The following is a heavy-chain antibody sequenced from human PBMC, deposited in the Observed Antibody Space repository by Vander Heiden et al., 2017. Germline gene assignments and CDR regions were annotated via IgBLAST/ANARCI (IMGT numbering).Heavy chain of an antibody. CDR1: GGTFSSYA. J-gene: IGHJ6*02. V-gene: IGHV1-69*06. D-gene: IGHD3-10*01. CDR2: IIPIFGTA. Sequence: QVQLVQSGAEVKKPGSSVKVSCKASGGTFSSYAISWVRQAPGQGLEWMGGIIPIFGTANYAQKFQGRVTMTADKSTSTVYMELSSLRSEDTAVYYCARDQVLWFGELLYHRYYYGMDVWGQGTTVTVSS. CDR3: ARDQVLWFGELLYHRYYYGMDV.